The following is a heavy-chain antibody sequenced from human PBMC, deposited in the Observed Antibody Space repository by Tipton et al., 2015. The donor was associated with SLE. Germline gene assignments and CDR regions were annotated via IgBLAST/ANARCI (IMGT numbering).Heavy chain of an antibody. J-gene: IGHJ5*02. Sequence: QSGAEVKKPGASVKVSCKVSGYTFTDLSILWVRQAPGKGLEWMGGFDPEDGETVYAQNFQGRVTMTEDTSTSTAYMELSSLRSDDTAVYYCARDGHHLLTVGWFDPWGQGTLVTVSS. CDR3: ARDGHHLLTVGWFDP. V-gene: IGHV1-24*01. CDR1: GYTFTDLS. CDR2: FDPEDGET. D-gene: IGHD2-2*01.